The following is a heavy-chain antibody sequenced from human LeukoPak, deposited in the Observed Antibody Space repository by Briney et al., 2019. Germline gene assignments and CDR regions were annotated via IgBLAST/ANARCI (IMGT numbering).Heavy chain of an antibody. V-gene: IGHV3-20*04. Sequence: GGSLRLSCAASGFTFSSYWMSWVRQAPGKGLEWVSGINWNGGSTVYADSVKGRFTISRDNAKNSLYLQMNSLRAEDTALYYCARENAGAAAGTVDYWGQGTLVTVSS. CDR3: ARENAGAAAGTVDY. J-gene: IGHJ4*02. D-gene: IGHD6-13*01. CDR2: INWNGGST. CDR1: GFTFSSYW.